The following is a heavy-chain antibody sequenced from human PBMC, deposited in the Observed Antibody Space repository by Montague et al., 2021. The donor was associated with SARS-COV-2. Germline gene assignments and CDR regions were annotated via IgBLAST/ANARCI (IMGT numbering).Heavy chain of an antibody. J-gene: IGHJ3*02. Sequence: SETLSLTCTVSGGSISSSSYYWGWIRQPPGKGLEWIGSIYYSGSTYYNPSLKSRVTISVDTSKNQFSLKLSSVTAADTAVYYCAGSPPGIEAAGTVAAFDIWGQGTMVTVSS. CDR1: GGSISSSSYY. CDR3: AGSPPGIEAAGTVAAFDI. V-gene: IGHV4-39*01. CDR2: IYYSGST. D-gene: IGHD6-13*01.